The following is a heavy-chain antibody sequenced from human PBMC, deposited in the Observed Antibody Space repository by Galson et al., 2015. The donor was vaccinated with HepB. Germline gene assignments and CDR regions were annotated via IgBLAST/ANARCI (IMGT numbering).Heavy chain of an antibody. CDR1: GFTFSSYS. J-gene: IGHJ4*02. CDR3: ARELGNSGYFFDY. Sequence: LRLSCAASGFTFSSYSMNWVRRAPGKGLEWVSSISSSSSYIYYADSVKGRFTISRDNAKNSLYLQMNSLRAEDTAVYYCARELGNSGYFFDYWGQGTLVTVSS. D-gene: IGHD5-12*01. V-gene: IGHV3-21*01. CDR2: ISSSSSYI.